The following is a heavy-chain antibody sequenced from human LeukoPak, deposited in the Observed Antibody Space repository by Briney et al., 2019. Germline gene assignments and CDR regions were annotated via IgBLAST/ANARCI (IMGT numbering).Heavy chain of an antibody. J-gene: IGHJ4*02. CDR3: ARVGLAARPEVDY. CDR2: IYHSGST. Sequence: SWIRQPPGKGLEWIGYIYHSGSTYYNPSLKSRVTISVDRSKNQFSLKLSSVTAADTAVYYCARVGLAARPEVDYWGQGTLVTVSS. D-gene: IGHD6-6*01. V-gene: IGHV4-30-2*01.